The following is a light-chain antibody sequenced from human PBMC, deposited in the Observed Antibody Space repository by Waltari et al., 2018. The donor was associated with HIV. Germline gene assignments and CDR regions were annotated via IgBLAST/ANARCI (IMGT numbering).Light chain of an antibody. Sequence: QSALTQPASVSGSPGQSVTISCTGTSSDVGSYNLFSWYQQHPGKPPKLMIYEVTKRPPGVSNRCSGSKSGNTASLTSAGLQAEDEADYFCCSYAGSSTLVFGGGTKLTVL. CDR3: CSYAGSSTLV. CDR2: EVT. V-gene: IGLV2-23*02. CDR1: SSDVGSYNL. J-gene: IGLJ2*01.